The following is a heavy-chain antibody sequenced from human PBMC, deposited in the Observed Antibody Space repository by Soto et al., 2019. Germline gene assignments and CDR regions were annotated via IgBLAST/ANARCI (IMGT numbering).Heavy chain of an antibody. J-gene: IGHJ3*02. Sequence: GGSLRLSCAASGFTFTRYSMNWVRQAPGKGLEWVSSISSTTNYIYYADSMKGRFTVSRDNAKNSVYLQMDSLRAGDTALYYCARDDIGAPNAFDMWGQGTMVTVSS. CDR1: GFTFTRYS. D-gene: IGHD2-15*01. CDR2: ISSTTNYI. CDR3: ARDDIGAPNAFDM. V-gene: IGHV3-21*01.